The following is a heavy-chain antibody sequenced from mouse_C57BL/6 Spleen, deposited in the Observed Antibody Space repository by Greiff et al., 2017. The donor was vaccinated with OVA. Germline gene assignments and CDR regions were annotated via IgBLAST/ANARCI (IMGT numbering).Heavy chain of an antibody. D-gene: IGHD1-1*01. CDR2: IDPSDSET. V-gene: IGHV1-52*01. CDR1: GYTFTSYW. J-gene: IGHJ2*01. Sequence: VQLQQPGAELVRPGSSVKLSCKASGYTFTSYWMHWVKQRPIQGLEWIGNIDPSDSETHYNQKFKDKATLTVDKSSSTAYMQLSSLTSEDSAVYDCARGVTTVVATGFDYWGQGTTLTVSS. CDR3: ARGVTTVVATGFDY.